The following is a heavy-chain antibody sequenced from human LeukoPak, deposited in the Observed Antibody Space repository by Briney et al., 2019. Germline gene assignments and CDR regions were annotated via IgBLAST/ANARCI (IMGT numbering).Heavy chain of an antibody. CDR2: ISYDGSNK. J-gene: IGHJ3*02. CDR1: GFTFSSYG. CDR3: AKDSGIAVAGTLRAFDI. D-gene: IGHD6-19*01. V-gene: IGHV3-30*18. Sequence: GGSLRLSCEASGFTFSSYGMHWVRQAPGKGLEWVAGISYDGSNKYFADSVKGRFTISRDNSKNTLYLQMNSLRAEDTAVYYCAKDSGIAVAGTLRAFDIGGQGTMVTVSS.